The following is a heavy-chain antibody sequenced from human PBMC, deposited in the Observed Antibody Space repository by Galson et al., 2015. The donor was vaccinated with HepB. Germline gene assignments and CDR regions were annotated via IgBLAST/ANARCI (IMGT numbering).Heavy chain of an antibody. CDR1: GYSFTSYG. D-gene: IGHD1-26*01. CDR2: ISTYNGNT. J-gene: IGHJ4*02. CDR3: ARGGSNYRELNLDS. V-gene: IGHV1-18*04. Sequence: SVKVSCKASGYSFTSYGITWVRQAPGQGLEWVGKISTYNGNTHYAPRLRGRVTMTTDTPTSTAYLELRGLRSDDTAVYFCARGGSNYRELNLDSWGQGTLVTVSS.